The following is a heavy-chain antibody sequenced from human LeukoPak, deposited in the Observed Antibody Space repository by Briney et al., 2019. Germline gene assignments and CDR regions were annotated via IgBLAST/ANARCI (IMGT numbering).Heavy chain of an antibody. CDR2: IWYDGSNK. CDR3: ARTYSSFDY. CDR1: GFHFSTYG. Sequence: GGSLRLSCAASGFHFSTYGMHWVRQAPGKGLEWVGVIWYDGSNKIYAESVKGRFTISRDNSKNTLYLQMNSLRAEDTAVYYCARTYSSFDYWGQGTLVTVSS. V-gene: IGHV3-33*01. J-gene: IGHJ4*02. D-gene: IGHD6-19*01.